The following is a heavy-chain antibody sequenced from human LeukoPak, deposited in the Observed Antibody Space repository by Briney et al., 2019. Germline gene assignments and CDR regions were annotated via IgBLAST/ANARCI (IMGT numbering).Heavy chain of an antibody. CDR2: IYTSGST. CDR3: ARVTSGGYLDS. J-gene: IGHJ4*02. V-gene: IGHV4-61*02. D-gene: IGHD3-22*01. CDR1: GGSINSGSYY. Sequence: SETLSLTCTVSGGSINSGSYYWSWIRQPAGKGLEWIGRIYTSGSTNYNPSLKSRVSISVDTSKNQFPLKLNSVTAADTAVYYCARVTSGGYLDSWGQGTLVTVSS.